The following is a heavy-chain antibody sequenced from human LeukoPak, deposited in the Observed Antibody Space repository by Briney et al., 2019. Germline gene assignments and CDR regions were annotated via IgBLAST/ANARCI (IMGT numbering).Heavy chain of an antibody. D-gene: IGHD2-15*01. CDR3: ARGWGEKGYCRGGTCNNPQFDY. J-gene: IGHJ4*02. CDR1: GFTFSDYW. Sequence: GGSLRLSCAASGFTFSDYWMTWVRQAPGKGLEWVANIKEDGREKYYVDSVKGRSTLSKDNAKNSVYLQMNSLGAEDTAVYYCARGWGEKGYCRGGTCNNPQFDYWGQGILVTVSS. CDR2: IKEDGREK. V-gene: IGHV3-7*01.